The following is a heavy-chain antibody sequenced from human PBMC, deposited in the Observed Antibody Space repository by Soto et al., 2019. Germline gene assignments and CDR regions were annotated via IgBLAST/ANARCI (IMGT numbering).Heavy chain of an antibody. CDR3: ARGDSSDCSNGVCSFFYNHDMDV. Sequence: QVQLVQSGAEVKKPGASVKVSCKASGYSFTDYHIHWVRQAPGQGLEWLGRINPKSGGTSTAQKVQGWLTMTTDTSISTASMGLTRLTSDDTAIYYCARGDSSDCSNGVCSFFYNHDMDVWGQGTTVTVSS. CDR2: INPKSGGT. D-gene: IGHD2-8*01. V-gene: IGHV1-2*04. CDR1: GYSFTDYH. J-gene: IGHJ6*02.